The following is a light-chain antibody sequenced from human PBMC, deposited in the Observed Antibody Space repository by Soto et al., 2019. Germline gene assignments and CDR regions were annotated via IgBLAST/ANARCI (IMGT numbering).Light chain of an antibody. V-gene: IGLV1-40*01. CDR1: SSNIGAGYN. J-gene: IGLJ3*02. CDR3: QSYDSSLSGWV. Sequence: QSVLTQPPSVSGAPGQRVTISCTGSSSNIGAGYNVHWYQQLPGTAPKLLIYGHSNRPSGVPDRFSGSKSGTSASLAITGLQAEYEADYYCQSYDSSLSGWVFGGGTKLTVL. CDR2: GHS.